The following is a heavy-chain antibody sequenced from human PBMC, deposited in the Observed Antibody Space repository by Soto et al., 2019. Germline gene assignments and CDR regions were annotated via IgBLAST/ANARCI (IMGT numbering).Heavy chain of an antibody. CDR3: ARDYLIILRYFDWLSKPLDYYMDV. D-gene: IGHD3-9*01. CDR1: GFTFSSYG. V-gene: IGHV3-33*01. J-gene: IGHJ6*03. CDR2: IWYDGSNK. Sequence: PGGSLRLSCAASGFTFSSYGMHWVRQAPGKGLEWVAVIWYDGSNKYYADSVKGRFTISRDNSKNTLYLQMNSLRAEDTAVYYCARDYLIILRYFDWLSKPLDYYMDVWGKGTTVTVSS.